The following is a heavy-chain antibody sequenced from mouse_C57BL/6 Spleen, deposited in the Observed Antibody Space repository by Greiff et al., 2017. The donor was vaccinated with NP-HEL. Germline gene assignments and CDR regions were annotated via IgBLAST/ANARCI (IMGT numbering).Heavy chain of an antibody. V-gene: IGHV1-52*01. CDR2: IDPSDSET. Sequence: QVQLQQPGAELVRPGSSVKLSCKASGYTFTSYWMHWVKQRPIQGLEWIGNIDPSDSETHYNQKFKDKATLTVDKSSSTAYMQLSSLTSEDSVVYYCARSGYYGSLYYFDYWGQGTTLTVSS. J-gene: IGHJ2*01. D-gene: IGHD1-1*01. CDR3: ARSGYYGSLYYFDY. CDR1: GYTFTSYW.